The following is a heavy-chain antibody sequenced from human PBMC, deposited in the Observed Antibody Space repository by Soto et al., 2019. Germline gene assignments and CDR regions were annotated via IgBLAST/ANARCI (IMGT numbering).Heavy chain of an antibody. Sequence: EVHLLQSGGGLVQPGGSLRLSCAASGFTFSSFAMTWVRQAPGAGLEWVSALTPGGETTYYIASVRGRFTISRDNARDTWYLQMNSLTAADAGVYYWAKDSPVRGTYQDLDYWGQGTLVTASS. V-gene: IGHV3-23*01. J-gene: IGHJ4*02. CDR3: AKDSPVRGTYQDLDY. CDR1: GFTFSSFA. D-gene: IGHD3-16*01. CDR2: LTPGGETT.